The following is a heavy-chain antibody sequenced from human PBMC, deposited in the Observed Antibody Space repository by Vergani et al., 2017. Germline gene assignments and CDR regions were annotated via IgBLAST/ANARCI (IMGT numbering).Heavy chain of an antibody. Sequence: EVQLLESGGGLVKPGGSLRLSCAASGFTFSSYSRNWVRQAPGKGLEWVSFISSSSSYIYYADSVKGRFTISRDNAKNSLYLQMNSLRAEDTAVYYCARDQPYLGAGGDXFDYWGQGTLVTVSS. CDR3: ARDQPYLGAGGDXFDY. D-gene: IGHD1-26*01. CDR2: ISSSSSYI. J-gene: IGHJ4*02. V-gene: IGHV3-21*01. CDR1: GFTFSSYS.